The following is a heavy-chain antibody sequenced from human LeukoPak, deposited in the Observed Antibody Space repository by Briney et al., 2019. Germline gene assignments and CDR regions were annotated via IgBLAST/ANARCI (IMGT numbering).Heavy chain of an antibody. CDR1: GFTFSSYA. J-gene: IGHJ6*02. V-gene: IGHV3-30-3*01. CDR3: ARDYGDYRVGRSYYGMDV. D-gene: IGHD4-17*01. CDR2: ISYDGSNK. Sequence: GRSLRLSCAASGFTFSSYAMHWVRQAPGKGLEWVAVISYDGSNKYYADSVKGRFTISRDNSKNTPYLQMNSLRAEDTAVYYCARDYGDYRVGRSYYGMDVWGQGTTVTVSS.